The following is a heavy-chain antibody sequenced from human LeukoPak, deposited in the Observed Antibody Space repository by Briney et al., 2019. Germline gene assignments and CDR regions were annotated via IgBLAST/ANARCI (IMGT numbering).Heavy chain of an antibody. Sequence: PGGSLRLSCVASGFAFSSYCMIWVRQSPGKGLEWVATIQDGSDKYYVDSVKGPFTISRDNANTSLYLQMNSQSAADTAVYYSARCFDIWGQGTMVTVSS. V-gene: IGHV3-7*05. J-gene: IGHJ3*02. CDR1: GFAFSSYC. CDR2: IQDGSDK. CDR3: ARCFDI.